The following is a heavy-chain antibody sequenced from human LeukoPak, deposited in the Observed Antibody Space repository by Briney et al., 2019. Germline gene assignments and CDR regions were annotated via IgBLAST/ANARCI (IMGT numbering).Heavy chain of an antibody. CDR3: AKGGSSSWYPNFDY. Sequence: GGSLRLSCAASGFTFSSYGMHWVRQAPGKGLEWVAFIRYDGSNKYYADSVKGRFTISRDNSKNTMHLQSNSLRAEDTAVYYCAKGGSSSWYPNFDYWGQGTLVTVSS. CDR2: IRYDGSNK. D-gene: IGHD6-13*01. J-gene: IGHJ4*02. CDR1: GFTFSSYG. V-gene: IGHV3-30*02.